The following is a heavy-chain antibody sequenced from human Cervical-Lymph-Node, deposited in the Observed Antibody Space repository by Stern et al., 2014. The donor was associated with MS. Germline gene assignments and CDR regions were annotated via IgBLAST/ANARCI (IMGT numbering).Heavy chain of an antibody. Sequence: QVQLVQSGAEVKKPGSSVKVSCRASGDTFSTYTINWVRQAPGQGLEWMGRIIPILGIAKYAQKFQGRVTTTADKSTSTAYMELSTLRSDDTAVYYCAREGLVVTAPNFDFWGQGTLVTVSS. CDR3: AREGLVVTAPNFDF. CDR1: GDTFSTYT. J-gene: IGHJ4*02. D-gene: IGHD2-15*01. V-gene: IGHV1-69*09. CDR2: IIPILGIA.